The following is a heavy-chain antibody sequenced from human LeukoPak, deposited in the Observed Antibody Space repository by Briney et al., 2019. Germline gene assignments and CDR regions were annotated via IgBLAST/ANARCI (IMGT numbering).Heavy chain of an antibody. D-gene: IGHD3-10*01. J-gene: IGHJ4*02. CDR1: GGSFSGYY. V-gene: IGHV4-34*01. CDR3: ARSGLLLWFGEPLRY. CDR2: INHSGST. Sequence: SETLSLTCAVYGGSFSGYYWSWIRQPPGKGLEWIGEINHSGSTNYNPSLKSRVTISVDTSKNQFSLKLSSVTAADTAVYYCARSGLLLWFGEPLRYWGQGTLVTVSS.